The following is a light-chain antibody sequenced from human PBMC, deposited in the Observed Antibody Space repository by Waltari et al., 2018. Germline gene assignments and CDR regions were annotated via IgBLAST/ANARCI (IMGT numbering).Light chain of an antibody. J-gene: IGKJ1*01. V-gene: IGKV1-5*03. Sequence: DIQMTQSPSTLSASVGDRVTITCRASQTISSWLAWYQQKPGKAPKLLIYKASSLESGVPSRFSGSVSGTEFTLTISSRQPDDFATYYCQQYNGYSWTFGQGTKVEIK. CDR2: KAS. CDR3: QQYNGYSWT. CDR1: QTISSW.